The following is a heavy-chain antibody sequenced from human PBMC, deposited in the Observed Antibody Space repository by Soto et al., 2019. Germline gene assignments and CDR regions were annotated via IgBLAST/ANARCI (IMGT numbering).Heavy chain of an antibody. V-gene: IGHV4-34*01. D-gene: IGHD2-8*01. CDR3: ARGGIVLMVYAVEHDY. CDR1: GGSFSGYY. Sequence: SETLSLTCAVYGGSFSGYYWSWIRQPPGKGLEWIGEINHSGSTNYNPSLKSRVTISVDTSKNQFSLKLSSVTAADTAVYYRARGGIVLMVYAVEHDYWGQGTLVTVSS. CDR2: INHSGST. J-gene: IGHJ4*02.